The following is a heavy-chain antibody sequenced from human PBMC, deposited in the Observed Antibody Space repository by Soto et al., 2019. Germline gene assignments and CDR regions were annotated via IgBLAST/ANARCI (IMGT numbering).Heavy chain of an antibody. CDR3: ARTYDNSGPNSGGYGFDI. CDR2: IYYSGNT. Sequence: SETLSLTCTVSGDSISSGDYYWSWIRQPPGKGLEWIGCIYYSGNTYYNPSLKRRFSISVDTSKNQLSLQLNSVTAAETAVYYFARTYDNSGPNSGGYGFDIWGQGTMVTVS. CDR1: GDSISSGDYY. J-gene: IGHJ3*02. V-gene: IGHV4-30-4*02. D-gene: IGHD3-22*01.